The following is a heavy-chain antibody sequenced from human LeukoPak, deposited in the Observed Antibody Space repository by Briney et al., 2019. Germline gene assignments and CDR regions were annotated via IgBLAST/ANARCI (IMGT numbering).Heavy chain of an antibody. D-gene: IGHD3-22*01. Sequence: PGGSLRLSCAASGFMFSRYWMHWVRQAPGKGLVWVSHIKSDGSSTTYADSVKGRFTISRDNAKSTLYLQMNSLRAEDTAVYFCAKRGVVIRVILVGFHKEAYYFDSWGQGVLVTVSS. CDR3: AKRGVVIRVILVGFHKEAYYFDS. CDR2: IKSDGSST. V-gene: IGHV3-74*01. J-gene: IGHJ4*02. CDR1: GFMFSRYW.